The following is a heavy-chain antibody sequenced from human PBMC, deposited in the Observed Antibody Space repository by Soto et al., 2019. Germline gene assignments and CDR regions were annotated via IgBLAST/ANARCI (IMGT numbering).Heavy chain of an antibody. Sequence: RVSLRLSCAASGFTFSSYAMHWVRQAPGKGLEWVAVISYDGSNKYYADSVKGRFTISRDNSKNTLYLQMNSLRAEDTAVYYCAREVRRITMIVVVIGSYYYGMDVWGQGTTVTVSS. V-gene: IGHV3-30-3*01. D-gene: IGHD3-22*01. CDR3: AREVRRITMIVVVIGSYYYGMDV. CDR1: GFTFSSYA. CDR2: ISYDGSNK. J-gene: IGHJ6*01.